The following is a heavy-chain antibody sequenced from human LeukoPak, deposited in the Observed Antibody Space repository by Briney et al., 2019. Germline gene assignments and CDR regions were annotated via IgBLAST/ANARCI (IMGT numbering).Heavy chain of an antibody. CDR1: GFTFSSYS. Sequence: PGGSLRLSCAASGFTFSSYSMNWVRQAPGKGLEWVSYITSSSSTIYYADSVKGRFTISRDNAKNSLYLQMNSLRAEDTAVYYCARDRGGSGYYYDYWGQGTLVTVSS. D-gene: IGHD3-22*01. CDR2: ITSSSSTI. CDR3: ARDRGGSGYYYDY. V-gene: IGHV3-48*01. J-gene: IGHJ4*02.